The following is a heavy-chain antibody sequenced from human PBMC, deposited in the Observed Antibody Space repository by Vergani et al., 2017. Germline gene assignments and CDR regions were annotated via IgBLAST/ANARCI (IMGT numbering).Heavy chain of an antibody. CDR3: ARGDYGILTDYRY. CDR1: GYTFSNYY. J-gene: IGHJ4*02. V-gene: IGHV1-46*03. CDR2: INPSGGHT. Sequence: QVQVVQSGAEVKKSGASVKVSCKTSGYTFSNYYMHWVRQAPGQGLEWMGIINPSGGHTNYAQKFQGRVTMTRDTSTSTVYMELSSLSSEDTAIYYCARGDYGILTDYRYWGQGTLVTVSA. D-gene: IGHD3-9*01.